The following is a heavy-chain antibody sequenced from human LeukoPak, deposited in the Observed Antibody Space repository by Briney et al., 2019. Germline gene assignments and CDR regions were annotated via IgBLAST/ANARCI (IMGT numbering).Heavy chain of an antibody. D-gene: IGHD5-12*01. CDR3: ARGERGYGGYDYTLGTYYYYYYMDV. CDR1: GDSISSSY. CDR2: MYYSETT. J-gene: IGHJ6*03. Sequence: SETLSLTCTVSGDSISSSYWSWIRQPPGKGLEWIGYMYYSETTKYNPSLKSRVTISADTSKNQFSLKLSSVTAADTAVYYCARGERGYGGYDYTLGTYYYYYYMDVWGKGTTVTVSS. V-gene: IGHV4-59*01.